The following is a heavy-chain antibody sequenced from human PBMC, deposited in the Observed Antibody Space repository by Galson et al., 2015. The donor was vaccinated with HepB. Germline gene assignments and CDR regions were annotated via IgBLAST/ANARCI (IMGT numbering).Heavy chain of an antibody. D-gene: IGHD6-19*01. CDR3: ARVSSGDDALDI. V-gene: IGHV3-66*02. CDR2: IYSGGST. CDR1: GFTVSSNY. Sequence: SLRLSCAVSGFTVSSNYMSWVRQAPGKGLEWVSLIYSGGSTYYADSVKGRFTISRDNSKNTLYLQMNSLRIEDTAVYYCARVSSGDDALDIWGQGTMVTVSS. J-gene: IGHJ3*02.